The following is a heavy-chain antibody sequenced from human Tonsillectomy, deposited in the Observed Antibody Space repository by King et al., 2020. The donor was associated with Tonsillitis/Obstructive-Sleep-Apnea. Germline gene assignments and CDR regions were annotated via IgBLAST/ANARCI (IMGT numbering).Heavy chain of an antibody. J-gene: IGHJ4*02. Sequence: QLVQSGAEVKKPGASVKVSCKASGYTFTNYGISWVRQAPGQGLEWMGWISAYNGNTNSAQKLQGRVTMTTDTSTSTAFMELRSLRSDDTAVYYCARDSMSHFYDSSAYYTFDYWGQGTLVTVSS. CDR1: GYTFTNYG. CDR3: ARDSMSHFYDSSAYYTFDY. V-gene: IGHV1-18*01. D-gene: IGHD3-22*01. CDR2: ISAYNGNT.